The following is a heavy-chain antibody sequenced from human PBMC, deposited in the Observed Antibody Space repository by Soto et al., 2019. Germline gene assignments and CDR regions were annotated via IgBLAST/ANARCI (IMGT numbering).Heavy chain of an antibody. CDR2: IYYSGST. J-gene: IGHJ4*02. D-gene: IGHD6-6*01. Sequence: PSETLSLTCTVSGGSISSYYWSWIRQPPGKGLEWIGYIYYSGSTNYNPSLKSRVTISVDTSKNQFSLKLSSVTAADTALYYCARVGSGGRAARPHYFDYWGQGTLVTVSS. CDR3: ARVGSGGRAARPHYFDY. CDR1: GGSISSYY. V-gene: IGHV4-59*01.